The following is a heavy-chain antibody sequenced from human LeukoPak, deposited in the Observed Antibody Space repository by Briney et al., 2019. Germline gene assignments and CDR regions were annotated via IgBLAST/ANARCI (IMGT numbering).Heavy chain of an antibody. Sequence: SVKVSCKASGGTFSSYAISWVRQAPGQGLEWMGGIIPIFGTANYAQKFQGRVTITADESTSTAYMELSSLRSEDTAVYYCAEAAGTRGLWFDPWGQGTLVTVSS. CDR3: AEAAGTRGLWFDP. J-gene: IGHJ5*02. CDR1: GGTFSSYA. CDR2: IIPIFGTA. V-gene: IGHV1-69*13. D-gene: IGHD6-13*01.